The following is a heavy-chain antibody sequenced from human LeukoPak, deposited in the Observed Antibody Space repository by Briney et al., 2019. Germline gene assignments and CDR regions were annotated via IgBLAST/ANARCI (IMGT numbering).Heavy chain of an antibody. CDR1: GGSISSYY. D-gene: IGHD6-13*01. J-gene: IGHJ6*02. Sequence: SETLSLTCTVSGGSISSYYWSWIRQPPGKGLEWIGYIYYSGSTNYNPSLKSRVTISVDTSKNQFSLKLSSVTAADTAVYYCARHGVGPQEYRSSWYGGDYYYGMDVWGQGTTVTVSS. V-gene: IGHV4-59*08. CDR3: ARHGVGPQEYRSSWYGGDYYYGMDV. CDR2: IYYSGST.